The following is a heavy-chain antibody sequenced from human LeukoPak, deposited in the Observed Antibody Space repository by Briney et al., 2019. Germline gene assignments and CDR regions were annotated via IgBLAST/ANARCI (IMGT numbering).Heavy chain of an antibody. Sequence: GGSLRLSCAASGFTFSSYAMHWVRQAPGKGLEWVAVISYDGSNKYYADSVKGRFTISRDNSKNTLYLQMNSLRAEDTAVYYCAKDRGFGALLGLYFDYWGQGTLVTVSS. CDR3: AKDRGFGALLGLYFDY. J-gene: IGHJ4*02. CDR1: GFTFSSYA. D-gene: IGHD3-16*01. V-gene: IGHV3-30*04. CDR2: ISYDGSNK.